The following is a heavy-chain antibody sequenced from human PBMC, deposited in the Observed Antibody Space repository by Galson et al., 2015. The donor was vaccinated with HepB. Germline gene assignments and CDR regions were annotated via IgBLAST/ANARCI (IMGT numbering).Heavy chain of an antibody. D-gene: IGHD1-7*01. Sequence: SLRLSCAASGFFVSGAYMNWVRQAPGKGLEWVSVIFSGGNTYYEGSVRGRFIITRHNSNNTVYLQMNSLRTEETAVYYCAREENSGACDIWGQGTMVTVSS. CDR3: AREENSGACDI. CDR2: IFSGGNT. V-gene: IGHV3-53*04. J-gene: IGHJ3*02. CDR1: GFFVSGAY.